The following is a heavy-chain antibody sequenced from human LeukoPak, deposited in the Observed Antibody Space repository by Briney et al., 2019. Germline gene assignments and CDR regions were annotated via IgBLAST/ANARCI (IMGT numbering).Heavy chain of an antibody. V-gene: IGHV4-59*11. CDR1: GDSISNHY. Sequence: SETLSLTCAVSGDSISNHYWSWIRQPAGKGLEWIGYIYYSGSTNYNPSLKSRVTISVDTSKNQFSLKLSSVTAANTAVYYCARTYGDYEYYFDYWGQGTLVTVSS. D-gene: IGHD4-17*01. J-gene: IGHJ4*02. CDR2: IYYSGST. CDR3: ARTYGDYEYYFDY.